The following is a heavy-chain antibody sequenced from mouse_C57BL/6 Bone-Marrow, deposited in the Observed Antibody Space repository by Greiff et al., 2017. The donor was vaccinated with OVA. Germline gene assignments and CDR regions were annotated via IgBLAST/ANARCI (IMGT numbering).Heavy chain of an antibody. CDR2: ISSGGDYI. Sequence: EVKLMESGEGLVKPGGSLKLSCAASGFTFSSYAMSWVRQTPEKRLEWVAYISSGGDYIYYADTVKGRFTISRDNARNTLYLQMSSLKSEDTAMYYCTRDPWLDSSGYEFAYWGQGTLVTVSA. D-gene: IGHD3-2*02. CDR3: TRDPWLDSSGYEFAY. J-gene: IGHJ3*01. CDR1: GFTFSSYA. V-gene: IGHV5-9-1*02.